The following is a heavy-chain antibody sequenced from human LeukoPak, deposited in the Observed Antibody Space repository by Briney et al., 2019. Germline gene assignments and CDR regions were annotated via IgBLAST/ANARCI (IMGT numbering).Heavy chain of an antibody. V-gene: IGHV3-48*03. D-gene: IGHD5-18*01. CDR2: ISGSGSTM. CDR3: ARGFRHTAMFLDY. Sequence: HPGGSLRLSCAASGFTFSSYEMDWVRQAPGKGLEWVSCISGSGSTMYYADSVKGRFTISRDNAKNSLYLQMNSLRPEDTAVYYCARGFRHTAMFLDYWGQGTLVTASS. J-gene: IGHJ4*02. CDR1: GFTFSSYE.